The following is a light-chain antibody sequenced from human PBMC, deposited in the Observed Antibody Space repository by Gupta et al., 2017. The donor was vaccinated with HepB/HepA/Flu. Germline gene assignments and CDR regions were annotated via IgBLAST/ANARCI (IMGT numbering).Light chain of an antibody. Sequence: DIQMTQSPSTLSASVGDRVTITCRASQSISSWLAWYQQKPGKAPKLLIYKASRVESGVPSRFSGSGSGTEFTLTISSRHPDDFATYYCQHENSYSITFGGGTKVEIK. J-gene: IGKJ4*01. CDR1: QSISSW. CDR2: KAS. V-gene: IGKV1-5*03. CDR3: QHENSYSIT.